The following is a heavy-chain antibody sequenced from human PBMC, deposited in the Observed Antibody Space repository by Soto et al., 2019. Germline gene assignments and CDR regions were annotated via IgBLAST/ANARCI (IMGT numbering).Heavy chain of an antibody. V-gene: IGHV3-74*01. CDR2: LNSDGSSK. CDR3: VRGFKNYYAMDV. CDR1: GFTFNTYW. J-gene: IGHJ6*02. Sequence: EVQLVESGGGLVQPGGSLRLSCAASGFTFNTYWMHWVRQAPGRGLXWVSRLNSDGSSKYYGDSMKGRFTISRDNADNTVYLQMNSLRDEDTAVYFCVRGFKNYYAMDVWGQGTTVTVSS.